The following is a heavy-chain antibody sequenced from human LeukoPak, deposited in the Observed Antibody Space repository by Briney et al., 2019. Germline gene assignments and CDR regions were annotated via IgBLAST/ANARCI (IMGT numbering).Heavy chain of an antibody. CDR3: ARVTDTAMVSGRPAATGRYYFDY. D-gene: IGHD5-18*01. Sequence: SETLSLTCTVSGVSISSSNSYWGWIRQPPGKGLEWIGSIYYSGNTYYNASLKSQVSISIDTSKNQFSLKLSSVTAADTAVYYCARVTDTAMVSGRPAATGRYYFDYWGQGTLVTVSS. CDR1: GVSISSSNSY. CDR2: IYYSGNT. J-gene: IGHJ4*02. V-gene: IGHV4-39*07.